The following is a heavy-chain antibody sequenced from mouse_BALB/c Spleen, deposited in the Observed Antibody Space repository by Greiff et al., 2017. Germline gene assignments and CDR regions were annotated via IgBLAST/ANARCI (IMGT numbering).Heavy chain of an antibody. D-gene: IGHD2-10*01. J-gene: IGHJ3*01. CDR1: GFSLTSYG. V-gene: IGHV2-2*02. CDR2: IWSGGST. Sequence: QVQLKESGPGLVQPSQSLSITCTVSGFSLTSYGVHWVRESPGKGLEWLGVIWSGGSTDYNAAFISRLSISKDNSKSQVFFKMNSLQANDTAIYYCASPYYGNSWFAYGGQGTLVTVAA. CDR3: ASPYYGNSWFAY.